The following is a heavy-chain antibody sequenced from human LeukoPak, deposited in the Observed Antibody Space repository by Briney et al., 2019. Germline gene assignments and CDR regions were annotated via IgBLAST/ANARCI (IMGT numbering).Heavy chain of an antibody. CDR2: IRSKAYGGTT. CDR3: TTTLHFDY. J-gene: IGHJ4*02. D-gene: IGHD1-7*01. V-gene: IGHV3-49*04. Sequence: PGGSLRLSCAASGFTFSSYSMNWVRQAPGKGLEWVGFIRSKAYGGTTEYAASVKGRFTISRDDSKSIAYLQMNSLKTEDTAVYYCTTTLHFDYWGQGTLVTVSS. CDR1: GFTFSSYS.